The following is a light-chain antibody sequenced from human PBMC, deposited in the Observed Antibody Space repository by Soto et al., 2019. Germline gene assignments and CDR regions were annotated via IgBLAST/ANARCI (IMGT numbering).Light chain of an antibody. CDR3: SSYAGAVV. J-gene: IGLJ2*01. CDR2: EGS. V-gene: IGLV2-23*01. CDR1: NCGVENYNL. Sequence: QSALTQPASVSGSPGQSITLSCTRTNCGVENYNLVSWYQHHPGKAPKLMIYEGSQRPSGVSDRFSGSKSGNTASLTISGLQAEDEADYYCSSYAGAVVFGGGTKLTVL.